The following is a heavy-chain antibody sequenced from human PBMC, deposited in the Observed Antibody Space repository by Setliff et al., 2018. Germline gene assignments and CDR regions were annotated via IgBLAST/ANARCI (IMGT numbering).Heavy chain of an antibody. CDR2: IIPILGIA. D-gene: IGHD6-13*01. CDR3: ARGGIAAAGTPPSTENFDY. Sequence: SVKVSCKASGGTFSSYAISWVRQAPGQGLEWMGGIIPILGIANYAQKFQGRVTITADKSTSTAYMELSSLRSEDTAVYYCARGGIAAAGTPPSTENFDYWGQGTLVTVSS. V-gene: IGHV1-69*10. J-gene: IGHJ4*02. CDR1: GGTFSSYA.